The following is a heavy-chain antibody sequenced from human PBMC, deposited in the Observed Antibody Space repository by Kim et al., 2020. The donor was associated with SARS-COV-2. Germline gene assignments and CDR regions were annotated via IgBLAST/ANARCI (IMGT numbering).Heavy chain of an antibody. Sequence: STTRYSPPFQGQVTMSVDKSINTAYLQLSSLKASDTARYYCARRRAGEFDYWGQGTLVTVSS. V-gene: IGHV5-51*01. CDR3: ARRRAGEFDY. CDR2: STT. J-gene: IGHJ4*02.